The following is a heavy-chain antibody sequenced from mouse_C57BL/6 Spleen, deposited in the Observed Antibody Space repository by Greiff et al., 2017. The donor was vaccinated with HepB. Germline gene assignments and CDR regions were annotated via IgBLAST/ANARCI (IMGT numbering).Heavy chain of an antibody. D-gene: IGHD1-1*01. CDR1: GYTFTSYW. CDR3: ARARSSYGYFDY. CDR2: IYPGSGST. V-gene: IGHV1-55*01. J-gene: IGHJ2*01. Sequence: VQLQQSGAELVKPGASVKMSCKASGYTFTSYWITWVKQRPGQGLEWIGDIYPGSGSTNYNEKFKSKATLTVDTSSSTAYMQLSSLTSEDSAVYYCARARSSYGYFDYWGQGTTLTVSS.